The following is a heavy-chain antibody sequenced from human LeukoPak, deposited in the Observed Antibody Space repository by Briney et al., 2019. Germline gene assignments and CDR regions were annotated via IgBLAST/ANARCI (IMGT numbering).Heavy chain of an antibody. J-gene: IGHJ4*02. CDR2: ISGSAGST. V-gene: IGHV3-23*01. D-gene: IGHD3-10*01. CDR3: AKVISPDY. CDR1: GGSVSSGSYY. Sequence: ETLSLTCTVSGGSVSSGSYYWSWVRQAPGKGLEWVSSISGSAGSTYYADSVKGRFTISRDNSKNTLYLQMNSLRAEDTAVYYCAKVISPDYWGQGTLVTVSS.